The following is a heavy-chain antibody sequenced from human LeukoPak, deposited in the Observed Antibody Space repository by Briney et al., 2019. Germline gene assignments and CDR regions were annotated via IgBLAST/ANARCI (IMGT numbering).Heavy chain of an antibody. J-gene: IGHJ4*02. D-gene: IGHD6-13*01. CDR1: RFTFSSYA. Sequence: AGSLRPSCAAARFTFSSYATHCDSHPPGKVLEWVAVISYDGSNKSYADSMTDRFTISRNNSKNPLYLQLTSHTTKDPAVYYCARGARGRRAVAVIDFDHWDRGTLVTVSS. CDR2: ISYDGSNK. CDR3: ARGARGRRAVAVIDFDH. V-gene: IGHV3-30*04.